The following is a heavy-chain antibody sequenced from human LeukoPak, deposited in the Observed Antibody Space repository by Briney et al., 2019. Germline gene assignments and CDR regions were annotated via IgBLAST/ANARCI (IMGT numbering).Heavy chain of an antibody. CDR2: INPNSGGT. Sequence: ASVKVSCKASGYTFTSYYMHWVRQAPGQGLEWMGWINPNSGGTNYAQKFQGRVTMTRDTSISTAYMELSRLRSDDTAVYYCAREEQLVGNWFDPWGQGTLVTVSS. J-gene: IGHJ5*02. V-gene: IGHV1-2*02. CDR3: AREEQLVGNWFDP. D-gene: IGHD6-6*01. CDR1: GYTFTSYY.